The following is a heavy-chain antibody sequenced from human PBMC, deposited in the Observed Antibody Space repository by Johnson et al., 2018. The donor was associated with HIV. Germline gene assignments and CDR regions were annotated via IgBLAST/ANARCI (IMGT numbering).Heavy chain of an antibody. J-gene: IGHJ3*02. D-gene: IGHD1-26*01. Sequence: QLQLVESGGGVVQPGRSLRLSCAASGLTFSSYGMHWVRQAPGKGLEWVAVIWYDGSEKYYVDSVRGRFTISRDNAKNSLYLQMNSLRAEDTAVYYCAKDKAVGATHYFAFDIWGQGTMVTVSS. V-gene: IGHV3-33*03. CDR3: AKDKAVGATHYFAFDI. CDR1: GLTFSSYG. CDR2: IWYDGSEK.